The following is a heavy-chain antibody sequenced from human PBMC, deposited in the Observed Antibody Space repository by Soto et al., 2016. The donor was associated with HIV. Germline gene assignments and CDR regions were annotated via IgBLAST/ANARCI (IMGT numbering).Heavy chain of an antibody. CDR3: ARLSGDAFDI. V-gene: IGHV4-31*03. CDR1: GVSINSGASY. J-gene: IGHJ3*02. Sequence: QVQLQESGPGLVKPSQTLSLTCTVSGVSINSGASYWSWIRQHPGKGLEWIGYISSSGNTYYNTSLQSRLTISVDMSQNQFSLKLNALTAADTATYYCARLSGDAFDIWGQGSWSPSL. CDR2: ISSSGNT.